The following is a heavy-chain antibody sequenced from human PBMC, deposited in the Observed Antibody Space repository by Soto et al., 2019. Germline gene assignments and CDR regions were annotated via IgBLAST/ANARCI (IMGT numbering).Heavy chain of an antibody. J-gene: IGHJ6*02. CDR3: AGGHGRGSWPYYYYGMDV. Sequence: SETLSPTSTAAGGSISSYYCIWVRQPPGRGLEWMWYIYYSVSTNYSPSLKSRVTISVDTSKNQFSLKLSSVAAADTAVYYCAGGHGRGSWPYYYYGMDVWGQGTTVTVSS. CDR2: IYYSVST. V-gene: IGHV4-59*01. D-gene: IGHD1-26*01. CDR1: GGSISSYY.